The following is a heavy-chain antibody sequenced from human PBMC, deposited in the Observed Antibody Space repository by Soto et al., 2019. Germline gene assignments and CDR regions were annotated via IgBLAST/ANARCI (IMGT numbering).Heavy chain of an antibody. CDR2: IYYSGST. CDR1: GGSVSSGSYY. D-gene: IGHD3-3*01. CDR3: ARGLYPLYYDFWSGYYNYFDY. J-gene: IGHJ4*02. Sequence: SETLSLTCTVSGGSVSSGSYYWSWIRQPPGKGLEWIGYIYYSGSTNYNPSPKSRVTISVDTSKNQFSLKLSSVTAADTAVYYCARGLYPLYYDFWSGYYNYFDYWGQGTLVTVSS. V-gene: IGHV4-61*01.